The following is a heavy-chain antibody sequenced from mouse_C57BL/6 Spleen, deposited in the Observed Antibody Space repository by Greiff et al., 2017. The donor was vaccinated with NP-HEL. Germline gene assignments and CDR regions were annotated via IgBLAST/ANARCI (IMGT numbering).Heavy chain of an antibody. D-gene: IGHD4-1*01. V-gene: IGHV1-81*01. CDR1: GYTFTSYG. CDR2: IYPRSGNT. CDR3: ARRDSNWDDY. Sequence: QVQLQQSGAELARPGASVKLSCKASGYTFTSYGISWVKQRTGQGLEWIGEIYPRSGNTYYNEKFKGKATLTADKSSSTAYMELRSLTSEDSAVYFCARRDSNWDDYWGQGTTLTVSS. J-gene: IGHJ2*01.